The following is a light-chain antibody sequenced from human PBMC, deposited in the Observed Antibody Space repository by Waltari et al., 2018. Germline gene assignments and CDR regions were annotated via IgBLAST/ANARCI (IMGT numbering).Light chain of an antibody. V-gene: IGLV2-14*03. CDR1: SSDVGGYNY. Sequence: QSALTQPASVSGSPGQSITISCTGTSSDVGGYNYVSWYQQHPGKAPKLMLYDVTNRASGVSSRFTGSKSGNTASLTISGLQTDDEADYYCSSYRKSSTAGGVFGTGTKVTVL. CDR3: SSYRKSSTAGGV. J-gene: IGLJ1*01. CDR2: DVT.